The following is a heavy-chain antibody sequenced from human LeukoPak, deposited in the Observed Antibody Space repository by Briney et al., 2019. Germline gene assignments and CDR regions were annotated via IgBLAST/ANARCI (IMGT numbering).Heavy chain of an antibody. V-gene: IGHV1-3*01. D-gene: IGHD6-13*01. CDR1: GYTFTSYA. J-gene: IGHJ6*02. Sequence: EASVKASCKASGYTFTSYAMHWVRQAPGQRLEWMGWINAGNGNTKYSQKFQGRVTITRDTSASTAYMELSSLRSEDTAVYYCARVSRYYYYYGMDVWGQGTTVTVSS. CDR2: INAGNGNT. CDR3: ARVSRYYYYYGMDV.